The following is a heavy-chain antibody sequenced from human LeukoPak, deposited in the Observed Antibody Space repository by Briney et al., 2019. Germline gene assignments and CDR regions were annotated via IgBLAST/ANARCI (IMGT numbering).Heavy chain of an antibody. CDR2: ISRSSRTI. CDR1: GFAFSSYS. D-gene: IGHD3-16*01. J-gene: IGHJ3*02. CDR3: ARGGTLHGSDI. Sequence: PSGGSLRLSCAASGFAFSSYSMNWVRQAPGKGLEWISYISRSSRTIYYADSVKGRFTISRDNAKNTLYLQMSSLRAEDTAVYYCARGGTLHGSDIWGQGTMVTASS. V-gene: IGHV3-48*04.